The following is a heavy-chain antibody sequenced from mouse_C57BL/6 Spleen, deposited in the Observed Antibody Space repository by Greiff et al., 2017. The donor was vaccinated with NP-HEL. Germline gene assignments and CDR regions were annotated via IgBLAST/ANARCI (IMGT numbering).Heavy chain of an antibody. J-gene: IGHJ3*01. CDR3: ARDGPPFAY. V-gene: IGHV5-4*01. CDR2: ISDGGSYT. Sequence: EVNVVESGGGLVKPGGSLKLSCAASGFTFSSYAMSWVRQTPEKRLEWVATISDGGSYTYYPDNVKGRFTISRDNAKNNLYLQMSHLKSEDTAMYYCARDGPPFAYWGQGTLVTVSA. CDR1: GFTFSSYA.